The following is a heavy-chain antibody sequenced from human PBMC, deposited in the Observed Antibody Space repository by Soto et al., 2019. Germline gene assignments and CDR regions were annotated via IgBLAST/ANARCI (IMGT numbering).Heavy chain of an antibody. D-gene: IGHD1-26*01. J-gene: IGHJ4*02. V-gene: IGHV4-28*01. CDR1: GYSISSNNW. Sequence: QVQLQESGPGLVKPSDTLSLTCAVSGYSISSNNWWGWIRQPPGKGLEWIGYIYYSGTTYYNPSLKRRATMSVDTSKNQFSLKLTSVTAVDTAVYYCARREIQGPIDYWGQGTLVTVSS. CDR2: IYYSGTT. CDR3: ARREIQGPIDY.